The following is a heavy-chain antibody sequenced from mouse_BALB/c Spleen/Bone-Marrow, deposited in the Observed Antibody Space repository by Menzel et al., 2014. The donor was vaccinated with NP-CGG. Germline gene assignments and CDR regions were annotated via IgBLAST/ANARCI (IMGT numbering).Heavy chain of an antibody. Sequence: EVHLVESGPELVKPGASVKISCKASGYSFTGYFMNWVKQSHGKGLEWIGRINPYNGDTFYNQKFKGKATLTVDKSSSTAHMELLSLTSEDSAVYYCGEVTTVVAKNYYYAMDYWGQGTSVTVSS. CDR1: GYSFTGYF. CDR3: GEVTTVVAKNYYYAMDY. J-gene: IGHJ4*01. D-gene: IGHD1-1*01. V-gene: IGHV1-37*01. CDR2: INPYNGDT.